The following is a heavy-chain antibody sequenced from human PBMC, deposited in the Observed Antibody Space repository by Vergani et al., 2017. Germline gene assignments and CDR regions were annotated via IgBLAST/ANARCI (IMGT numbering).Heavy chain of an antibody. D-gene: IGHD1-7*01. V-gene: IGHV3-53*01. Sequence: EVQLVESGGGLIQPGGSLRLSCAASGFTVSSNYMSWVRQAPGKGLEWVSVIYSGGSTYYADSVKGRFTISIDNSKNTLYLQMSSLGAEDTAVYYCARDIRLELLDYYYDYMDVWGKGATVNVSS. J-gene: IGHJ6*03. CDR2: IYSGGST. CDR3: ARDIRLELLDYYYDYMDV. CDR1: GFTVSSNY.